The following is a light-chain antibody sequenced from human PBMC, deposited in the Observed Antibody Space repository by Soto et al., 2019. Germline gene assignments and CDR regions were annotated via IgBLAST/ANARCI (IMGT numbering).Light chain of an antibody. CDR3: SSYAGSNMVV. J-gene: IGLJ2*01. CDR2: EVS. V-gene: IGLV2-8*01. Sequence: QSALTQPPSASGSPGQSVTISCTGTSSDVGGYNYVSWYQQHPGKAPKLMIYEVSKRPSGVPDRFSGSKSGNTPSLTVSGLQAEAEADYYCSSYAGSNMVVFGGGTKVTVL. CDR1: SSDVGGYNY.